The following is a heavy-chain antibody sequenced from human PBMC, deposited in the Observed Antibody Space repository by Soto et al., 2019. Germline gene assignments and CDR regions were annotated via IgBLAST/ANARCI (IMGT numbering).Heavy chain of an antibody. V-gene: IGHV1-18*01. Sequence: ASVKVSCKASGYTFNSYGISWVRQAPGQGLEWTGWISAYNGNPNYAQKLQGRVTMTTDTSTSTAYMELRSLRSDDTAVYYCARVSTHCSSTSCLTYYYGMDVWGQGTTVTVSS. D-gene: IGHD2-2*01. CDR2: ISAYNGNP. CDR1: GYTFNSYG. J-gene: IGHJ6*02. CDR3: ARVSTHCSSTSCLTYYYGMDV.